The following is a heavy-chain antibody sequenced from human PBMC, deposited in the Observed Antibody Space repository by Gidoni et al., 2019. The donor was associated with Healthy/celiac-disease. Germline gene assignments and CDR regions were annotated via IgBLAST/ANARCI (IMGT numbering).Heavy chain of an antibody. D-gene: IGHD3-10*01. CDR2: ISYDGSNK. CDR1: GFTFSSYA. J-gene: IGHJ4*02. CDR3: ARDLAGGGSTYYYGSGSYTFDY. Sequence: QVQLVESGGGVVQPGRSLRLSCAASGFTFSSYAMHWVRQAPGKGLEWVAVISYDGSNKYYADSVKGRFTISRDNSKNTLYLQMNSLRAEDTAVYYCARDLAGGGSTYYYGSGSYTFDYWGQGTLVTVSS. V-gene: IGHV3-30-3*01.